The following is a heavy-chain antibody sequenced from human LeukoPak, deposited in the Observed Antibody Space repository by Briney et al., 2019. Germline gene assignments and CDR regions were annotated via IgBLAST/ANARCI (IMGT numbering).Heavy chain of an antibody. J-gene: IGHJ5*02. D-gene: IGHD2-2*01. CDR1: GGSFSGYY. V-gene: IGHV4-34*01. CDR2: INHSGST. Sequence: SETLSLTCAVYGGSFSGYYWSWIRQPPGKGLEWIGKINHSGSTNYKSSLKSRVTISVDTSKNQFSLKLSSVTAADTAVYYCARDPADIVVVPAANWFDPWGQGTLVTVSS. CDR3: ARDPADIVVVPAANWFDP.